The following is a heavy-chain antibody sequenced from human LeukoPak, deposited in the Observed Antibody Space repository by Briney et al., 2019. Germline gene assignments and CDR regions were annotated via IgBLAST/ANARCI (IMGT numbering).Heavy chain of an antibody. CDR2: IRYDGSNK. J-gene: IGHJ4*02. V-gene: IGHV3-30*02. Sequence: GGSLRLSCAASGLTFSSYWMHWVRQAPGKGLEWVAFIRYDGSNKYYADSVKGRFTISRDNSKNTLYLQMNSLRAEDTAVYYCAKDRNVVVAQYYFDYWGQGTLVTVSS. CDR3: AKDRNVVVAQYYFDY. CDR1: GLTFSSYW. D-gene: IGHD2-15*01.